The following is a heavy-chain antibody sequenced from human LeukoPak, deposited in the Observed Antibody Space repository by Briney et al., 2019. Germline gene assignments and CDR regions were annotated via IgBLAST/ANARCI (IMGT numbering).Heavy chain of an antibody. CDR2: IYHSGST. CDR1: RGSISSNNW. Sequence: SETLSLTCAVSRGSISSNNWWSWVRQPPGKRLEWIAEIYHSGSTNYNPSLKSRVTISVHKSKNQFSLKLSSVTAADTAVYYCARHNRYSSGWYPIDYWGQGTLVTVSS. J-gene: IGHJ4*02. D-gene: IGHD6-19*01. CDR3: ARHNRYSSGWYPIDY. V-gene: IGHV4-4*02.